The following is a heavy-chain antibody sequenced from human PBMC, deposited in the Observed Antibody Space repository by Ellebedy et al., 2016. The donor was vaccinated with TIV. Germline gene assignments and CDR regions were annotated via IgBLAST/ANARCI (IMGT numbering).Heavy chain of an antibody. CDR1: GNTFSSYN. V-gene: IGHV3-48*02. Sequence: GESLKISCAASGNTFSSYNMNWVRQAPGKGLQWVSYISTTSSNIYYADSVKGRFTISRDNAKNSLTLQMDSLRDEDTAVYYCVRDGGRDGYTYWYFDPWGRGTLVTVSS. CDR3: VRDGGRDGYTYWYFDP. J-gene: IGHJ2*01. CDR2: ISTTSSNI. D-gene: IGHD5-24*01.